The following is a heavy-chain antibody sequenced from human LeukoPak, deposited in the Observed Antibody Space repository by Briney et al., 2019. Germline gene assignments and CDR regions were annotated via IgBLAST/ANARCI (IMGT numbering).Heavy chain of an antibody. CDR3: ARTVQRFGELLPDY. CDR1: GFTCSCYA. J-gene: IGHJ4*02. D-gene: IGHD3-10*01. CDR2: ISYDGSNK. V-gene: IGHV3-30-3*01. Sequence: GGSLRLSCAASGFTCSCYAMLGVGQAPGKGLEWVAVISYDGSNKYYADSVKGRFTISRDNSKNTLYLQMNSLRAEDTAVYYCARTVQRFGELLPDYWGQGTLVAVSS.